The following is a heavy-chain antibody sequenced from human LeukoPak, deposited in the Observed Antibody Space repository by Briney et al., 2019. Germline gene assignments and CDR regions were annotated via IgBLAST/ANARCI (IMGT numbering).Heavy chain of an antibody. CDR3: ARHSSGWYRDAFDI. J-gene: IGHJ3*02. CDR1: GGSYSNYY. Sequence: PSETLSLTCAISGGSYSNYYWTWIRQPPGKGLEWIGYIYYSGSTNYNPSLKSRVTISLDTSKNQFSLKLSSVTAADTAVYYCARHSSGWYRDAFDIWGQGTMVTVSS. D-gene: IGHD6-19*01. CDR2: IYYSGST. V-gene: IGHV4-59*01.